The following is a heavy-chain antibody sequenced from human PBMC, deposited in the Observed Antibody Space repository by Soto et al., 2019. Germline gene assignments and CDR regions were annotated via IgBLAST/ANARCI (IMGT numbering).Heavy chain of an antibody. D-gene: IGHD3-3*01. CDR2: IWYDGSNK. J-gene: IGHJ5*02. CDR1: GFTFSSYG. Sequence: QVQLVESGGGVVQPGRSLRLSCAASGFTFSSYGMHWVRQAPGKGLEWVAVIWYDGSNKYYADSVKGRFTISRDNSKNTLYLQMNSLRAEDTAVYYCARGEFWTWEDNWFDPWGQGTLVTVSS. V-gene: IGHV3-33*01. CDR3: ARGEFWTWEDNWFDP.